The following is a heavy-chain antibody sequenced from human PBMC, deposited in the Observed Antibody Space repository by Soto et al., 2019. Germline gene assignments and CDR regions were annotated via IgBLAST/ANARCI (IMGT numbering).Heavy chain of an antibody. V-gene: IGHV4-34*01. CDR2: INHSGST. CDR1: GGCISGYY. J-gene: IGHJ5*02. D-gene: IGHD6-13*01. Sequence: ETLSLRGAVAGGCISGYYWSWIRQPPGKGLEWIREINHSGSTNYHPYLKSRVTISVDTSKNQFSLKLSSVTAADTAVYYCARGQGNRITKLSYRSSRGHWFGPWGQGTLVTVSS. CDR3: ARGQGNRITKLSYRSSRGHWFGP.